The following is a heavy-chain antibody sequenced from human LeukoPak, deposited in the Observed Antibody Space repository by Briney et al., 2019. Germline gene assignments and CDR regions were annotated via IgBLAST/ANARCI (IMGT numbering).Heavy chain of an antibody. V-gene: IGHV1-69*05. CDR2: IIPIFGTA. D-gene: IGHD6-19*01. CDR3: ARTRGIAVAGGQHSWFDP. Sequence: ASVKVSCKASGGTFSSYAISWVRQAPGQGLEWMGGIIPIFGTANYAQKFQGRVTITTDESTSTAYMELSSLRSEDTAVYYCARTRGIAVAGGQHSWFDPWGQGTLVTVSS. CDR1: GGTFSSYA. J-gene: IGHJ5*02.